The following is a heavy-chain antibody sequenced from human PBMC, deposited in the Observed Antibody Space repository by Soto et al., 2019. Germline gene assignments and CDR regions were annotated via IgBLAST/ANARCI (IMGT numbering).Heavy chain of an antibody. Sequence: ASVKVSCKASGYTFTSYGISWVRQAPGQGLEWMGWISAYNGNTNYAQELQGRVTMTTDTSTSTAYMELRSLRSDDTAVYYCARVSSSSVTNWFDPWGQGTLVTVSS. CDR1: GYTFTSYG. CDR3: ARVSSSSVTNWFDP. J-gene: IGHJ5*02. V-gene: IGHV1-18*01. CDR2: ISAYNGNT. D-gene: IGHD6-6*01.